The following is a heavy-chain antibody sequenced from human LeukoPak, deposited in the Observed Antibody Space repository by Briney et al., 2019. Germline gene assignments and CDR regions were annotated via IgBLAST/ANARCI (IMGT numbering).Heavy chain of an antibody. CDR2: IKQGGSEK. V-gene: IGHV3-7*01. Sequence: GGSLRLSCAASGFIFSSHWMTWVRQVPGKGLEFVASIKQGGSEKYYADSVKGRFTVSRDNAKNSLNLQMNSLSAGDTAVYYCARGPNYGDRVGYLDSWGQGTKVTVSS. J-gene: IGHJ4*02. D-gene: IGHD4-17*01. CDR3: ARGPNYGDRVGYLDS. CDR1: GFIFSSHW.